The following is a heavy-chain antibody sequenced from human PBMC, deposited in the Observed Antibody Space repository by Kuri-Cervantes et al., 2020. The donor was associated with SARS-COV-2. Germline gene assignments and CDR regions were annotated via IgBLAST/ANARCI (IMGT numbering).Heavy chain of an antibody. Sequence: GESLMISCASSGFTFSHAWMSWVRQAPGTGLEWVGRSKSKTDGGTTDYAAPVKGRFTISRDDSKNTLYLQMNSLNAEDTAVYYCARDQEDIVVVPAADGGPGYYYYYYMDVWGKGTTVTVSS. CDR3: ARDQEDIVVVPAADGGPGYYYYYYMDV. CDR2: SKSKTDGGTT. CDR1: GFTFSHAW. J-gene: IGHJ6*03. D-gene: IGHD2-2*01. V-gene: IGHV3-15*01.